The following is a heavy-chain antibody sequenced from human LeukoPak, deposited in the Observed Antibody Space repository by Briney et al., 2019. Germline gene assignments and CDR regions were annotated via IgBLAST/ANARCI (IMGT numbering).Heavy chain of an antibody. CDR2: ISGSGGST. CDR3: ARVGVVPYYDSSGSRFDY. Sequence: PGGSLRLSCAASGFTFSSYAMSWVRQAPGKGLEWVSAISGSGGSTYYADSVKGRFTISRDNSKNSLYLQMNSLRAEDTAVYYCARVGVVPYYDSSGSRFDYWGQGTLVTVSS. V-gene: IGHV3-23*01. D-gene: IGHD3-22*01. J-gene: IGHJ4*02. CDR1: GFTFSSYA.